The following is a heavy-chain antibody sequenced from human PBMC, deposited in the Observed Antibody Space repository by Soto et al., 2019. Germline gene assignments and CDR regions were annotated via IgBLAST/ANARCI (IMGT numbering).Heavy chain of an antibody. CDR3: ARLDCGDPIFDP. CDR2: IYYSGST. CDR1: GGSISSYY. D-gene: IGHD4-17*01. Sequence: SETLSLTCTVSGGSISSYYWSWIRQPPGKGLEWIGYIYYSGSTNYNPSLKSRVTISVDTSKNQFSLKLSSVTAADTAVYYCARLDCGDPIFDPWGQGTLVTVSS. J-gene: IGHJ5*02. V-gene: IGHV4-59*08.